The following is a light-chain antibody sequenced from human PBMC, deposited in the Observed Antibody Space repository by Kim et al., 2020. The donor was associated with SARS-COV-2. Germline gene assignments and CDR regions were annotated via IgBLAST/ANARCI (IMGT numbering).Light chain of an antibody. CDR1: QSVSSN. CDR2: GAS. Sequence: SPGENGTRSCRASQSVSSNLAWYLQKPGQAPRLLLYGASTRATGIPARFSGSGSGTEFTLTISSLQSEDFAVYYCQQYNNWPPITFGQGTRLEIK. J-gene: IGKJ5*01. V-gene: IGKV3-15*01. CDR3: QQYNNWPPIT.